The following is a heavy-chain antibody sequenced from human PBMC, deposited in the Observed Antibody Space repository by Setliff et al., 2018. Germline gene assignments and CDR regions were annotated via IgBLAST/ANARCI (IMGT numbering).Heavy chain of an antibody. CDR3: TTGSVCVGDCYSGRLNY. CDR2: IRSKADSYAT. D-gene: IGHD2-21*02. J-gene: IGHJ4*02. Sequence: PGGSLRLSCAASGFTFSGSAVYWVRQASGRGLEWVGRIRSKADSYATAYAASVKGRFTISRDDSRNTLYLQMNSLKTEDTAVYYCTTGSVCVGDCYSGRLNYWGQGTLVTVSS. V-gene: IGHV3-73*01. CDR1: GFTFSGSA.